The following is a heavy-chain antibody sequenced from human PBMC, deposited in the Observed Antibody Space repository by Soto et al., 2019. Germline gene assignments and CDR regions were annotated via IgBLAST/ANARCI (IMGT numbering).Heavy chain of an antibody. J-gene: IGHJ4*02. V-gene: IGHV4-39*07. CDR3: ARGQGDDWLPRKGVLIDY. D-gene: IGHD3-9*01. Sequence: PSETLSLTCTVSGGSISSSSFYWGWIRQPPGKGLEWIGSIYYSGSTNYNPSLKSRVTISVDTSKNQFSLKLSSVTAADTAVYYCARGQGDDWLPRKGVLIDYWGQGTLVTVSS. CDR2: IYYSGST. CDR1: GGSISSSSFY.